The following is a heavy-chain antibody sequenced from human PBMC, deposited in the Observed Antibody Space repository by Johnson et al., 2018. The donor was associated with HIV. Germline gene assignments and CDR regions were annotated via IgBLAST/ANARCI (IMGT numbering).Heavy chain of an antibody. CDR2: ISGSGGST. J-gene: IGHJ3*02. CDR1: GFTFSSYA. D-gene: IGHD2-21*01. CDR3: GKDFVTHGGFDI. Sequence: VQLVESGGGLVQPGGSLRLSCAASGFTFSSYAMSWVRQAPRKGLEWVSAISGSGGSTYYADPVLGRFTISRDNSKNTLYLQMNSLRAGDTAVYYCGKDFVTHGGFDIWGQGTMVTVSS. V-gene: IGHV3-23*04.